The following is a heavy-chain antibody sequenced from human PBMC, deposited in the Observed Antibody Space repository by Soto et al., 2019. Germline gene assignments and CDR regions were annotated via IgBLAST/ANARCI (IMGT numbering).Heavy chain of an antibody. D-gene: IGHD6-19*01. V-gene: IGHV3-9*01. Sequence: EVQLVESGGGLVQPGRSLRLSCAGSEFTFDDYAMHWVRQAPGKGLEWVSGISWNSGSIGYADSVKGRFTISRDNAKNSLYLQMNSLRAEDTALYYCAKVYSSGWEDAFDIWGQGTMVTVSS. CDR1: EFTFDDYA. CDR2: ISWNSGSI. J-gene: IGHJ3*02. CDR3: AKVYSSGWEDAFDI.